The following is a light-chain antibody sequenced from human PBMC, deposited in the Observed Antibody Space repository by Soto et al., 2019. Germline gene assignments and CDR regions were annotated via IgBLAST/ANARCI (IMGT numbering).Light chain of an antibody. CDR2: GAS. V-gene: IGKV3-20*01. Sequence: EIVLTQSPGTLSLSPGERATLSCRASQSVSSSYLAWYQQKPGQAPRLLIYGASSRATGIPDRFSGSGSGTDSALTSSRLEHEDFAVYYCQQYGSSPLTFGGGTKVEIK. CDR1: QSVSSSY. J-gene: IGKJ4*01. CDR3: QQYGSSPLT.